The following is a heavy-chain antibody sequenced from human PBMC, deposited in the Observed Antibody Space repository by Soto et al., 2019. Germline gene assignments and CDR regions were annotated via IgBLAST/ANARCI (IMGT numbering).Heavy chain of an antibody. CDR1: GFTFNTNS. Sequence: EVELVESGGGLVQPGGSLRLSCAASGFTFNTNSMNWVRQAPGKGLEWISYISSSSSAIYYADSVKGRFTISRDNAKNSLYLQMNSLRVEDTAVYYCAHSFGSGIHYTRAGDHWGQGTLVTVSS. CDR2: ISSSSSAI. CDR3: AHSFGSGIHYTRAGDH. D-gene: IGHD3-10*01. J-gene: IGHJ4*02. V-gene: IGHV3-48*01.